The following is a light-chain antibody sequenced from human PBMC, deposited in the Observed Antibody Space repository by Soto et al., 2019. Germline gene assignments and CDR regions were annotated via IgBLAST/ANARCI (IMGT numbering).Light chain of an antibody. CDR1: SSDVGGYNY. CDR3: SSYAGRNNPWV. J-gene: IGLJ3*02. V-gene: IGLV2-8*01. CDR2: EVS. Sequence: QSALTHPPSASGSPGQSVTISCTGTSSDVGGYNYVCWYQQHPGKAPKLMISEVSKRPSGVPDRFSGSKSGNTASLTVSGLQGEDEADYYCSSYAGRNNPWVFGGGTKLTVL.